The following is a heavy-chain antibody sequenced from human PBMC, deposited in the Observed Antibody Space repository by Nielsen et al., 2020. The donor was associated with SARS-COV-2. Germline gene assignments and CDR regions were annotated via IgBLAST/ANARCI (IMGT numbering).Heavy chain of an antibody. CDR1: GGSISSSSYY. Sequence: SETLSLTCTVSGGSISSSSYYWGWIRQPPGKGLEWIGSIYYSGSTYYNPSLKSRVTISPDTSKNQFSLQLNSVTPEDTAVYYCARDAVGATSSDDAFDIWGQGTMVTVSS. D-gene: IGHD1-26*01. V-gene: IGHV4-39*02. J-gene: IGHJ3*02. CDR2: IYYSGST. CDR3: ARDAVGATSSDDAFDI.